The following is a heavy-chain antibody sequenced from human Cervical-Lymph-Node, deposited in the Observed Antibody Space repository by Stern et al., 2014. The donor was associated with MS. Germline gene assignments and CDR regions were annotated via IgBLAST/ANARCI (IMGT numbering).Heavy chain of an antibody. J-gene: IGHJ6*02. Sequence: QLVQSGAEVKKPGASVQVSCKPSGFTFSNYYIHWLRQAPGQRPEWMGRISPKNGATNYAPEFTGRGHIPRDTSVGLVSLEVTGLRFDDTAVYYCAENMDVWGQGTTVTVSS. CDR3: AENMDV. CDR2: ISPKNGAT. CDR1: GFTFSNYY. V-gene: IGHV1-2*02.